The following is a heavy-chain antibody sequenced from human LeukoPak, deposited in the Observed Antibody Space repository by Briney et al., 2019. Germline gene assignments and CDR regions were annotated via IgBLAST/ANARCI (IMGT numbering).Heavy chain of an antibody. CDR1: GYTFTSYD. J-gene: IGHJ6*03. CDR2: MNPNSGNT. Sequence: ASVKVSCKASGYTFTSYDINWVRQATGQGLEWMGWMNPNSGNTGYAQKFQGRVTITRNTSISTAYMELSSLRSEDTAVYYRARGSRSRRAAAGIYYYYMDVWGKGTTVTVSS. CDR3: ARGSRSRRAAAGIYYYYMDV. V-gene: IGHV1-8*03. D-gene: IGHD6-13*01.